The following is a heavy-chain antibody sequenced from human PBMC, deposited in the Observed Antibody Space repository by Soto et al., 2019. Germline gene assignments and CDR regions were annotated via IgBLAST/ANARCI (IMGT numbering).Heavy chain of an antibody. D-gene: IGHD2-21*02. J-gene: IGHJ6*02. V-gene: IGHV3-21*01. CDR2: IGRRSDI. CDR1: GFSFSTYS. Sequence: PGGSLRLSCKASGFSFSTYSMHWVRQAPGKGLEWVSSIGRRSDIYYADSVKGRFTISRDNAKNSVSLQMNSLRDEDTAVYYCAREETAWPLAYALDVSGQGTMVTVSS. CDR3: AREETAWPLAYALDV.